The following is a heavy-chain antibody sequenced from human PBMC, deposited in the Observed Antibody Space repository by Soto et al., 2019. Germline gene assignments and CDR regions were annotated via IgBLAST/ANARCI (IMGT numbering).Heavy chain of an antibody. J-gene: IGHJ6*02. D-gene: IGHD6-13*01. CDR1: GYTFTSYG. V-gene: IGHV1-18*01. CDR2: ISAYNGNT. CDR3: ARDRGIAAAGLYYYGMDV. Sequence: XSVKVSFNASGYTFTSYGISWVRHTPGQGHEWMGWISAYNGNTNYAQKLQGRVTMTTDTSTSTAYMELRSLRSDDTDVYYCARDRGIAAAGLYYYGMDVWGQGTTVTVSS.